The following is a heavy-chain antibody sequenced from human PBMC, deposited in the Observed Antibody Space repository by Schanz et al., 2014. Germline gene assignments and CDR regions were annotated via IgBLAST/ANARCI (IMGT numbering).Heavy chain of an antibody. D-gene: IGHD1-7*01. Sequence: QVQLQQWGAGLLKPSETLSLTCAFSGGSFSGYWWTWVRQSPRKGLEWIGEVNHGGYTNYNPSLKRRVTVSGDMSKKQFSLRLSSVTAADTAAYYCATWSGTRLFHNWGQGTLVTVSS. CDR2: VNHGGYT. CDR1: GGSFSGYW. CDR3: ATWSGTRLFHN. V-gene: IGHV4-34*01. J-gene: IGHJ4*02.